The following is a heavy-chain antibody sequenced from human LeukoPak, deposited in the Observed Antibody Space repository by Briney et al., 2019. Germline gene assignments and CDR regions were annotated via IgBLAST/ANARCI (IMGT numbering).Heavy chain of an antibody. J-gene: IGHJ4*02. Sequence: GSLRLSFSAPGFTFSTASFHWVRQAPGKGLEWVSAFDTGFGTYYPDSLKGRFTISRDNSKNTLFLQMNSLRAEDTAVYYCARSSGWWSLDYWGQGTLVTVSS. CDR3: ARSSGWWSLDY. D-gene: IGHD6-19*01. CDR2: FDTGFGT. CDR1: GFTFSTAS. V-gene: IGHV3-23*01.